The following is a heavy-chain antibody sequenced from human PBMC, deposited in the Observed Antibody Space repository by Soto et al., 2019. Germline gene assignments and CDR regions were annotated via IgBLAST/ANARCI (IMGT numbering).Heavy chain of an antibody. CDR1: GVTFSSYA. CDR2: IIPIFGTA. J-gene: IGHJ5*02. D-gene: IGHD3-16*02. Sequence: ASVKVSCKASGVTFSSYAISWVRQAPGQGLEWMGGIIPIFGTANYAQKFQGRVTITADESTSTAYMELSSLRSEDTAVYYCARSLLRLGELSFTQNWFDPWGQGTLVTVSS. CDR3: ARSLLRLGELSFTQNWFDP. V-gene: IGHV1-69*13.